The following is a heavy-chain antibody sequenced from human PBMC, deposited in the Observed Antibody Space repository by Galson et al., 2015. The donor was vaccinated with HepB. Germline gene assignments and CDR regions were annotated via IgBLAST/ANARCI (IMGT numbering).Heavy chain of an antibody. CDR3: ARDLSAQRRHNSSGYYWRFVDY. CDR2: ISSSSSYI. Sequence: SLRLSCAASGFTFSDYYMSWIRQAPGKGLEWVSYISSSSSYINYADSVKGRFTISRDNAKNSLYLQMNSLRAEDTAVYYCARDLSAQRRHNSSGYYWRFVDYWGQGTLVTVSS. V-gene: IGHV3-11*06. CDR1: GFTFSDYY. D-gene: IGHD3-22*01. J-gene: IGHJ4*02.